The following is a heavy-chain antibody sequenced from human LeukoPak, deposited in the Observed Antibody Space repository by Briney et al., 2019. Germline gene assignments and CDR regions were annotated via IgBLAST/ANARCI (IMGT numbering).Heavy chain of an antibody. CDR1: GYTFTSYG. CDR3: ARDAPYDYVWGSYRYTLYYYGMDV. V-gene: IGHV1-18*01. Sequence: ASVKVSCKASGYTFTSYGISWVRQAPGQGLEWMGWISAYNGNTNYAQKLQGRVTMTTDTSTSTAYMELRSLRSDDTAVYYCARDAPYDYVWGSYRYTLYYYGMDVWGQGTTVTVSS. CDR2: ISAYNGNT. J-gene: IGHJ6*02. D-gene: IGHD3-16*02.